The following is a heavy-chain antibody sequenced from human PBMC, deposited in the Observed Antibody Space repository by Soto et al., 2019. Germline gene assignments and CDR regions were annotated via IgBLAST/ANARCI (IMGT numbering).Heavy chain of an antibody. CDR3: AKRGGDSGFDCFDP. D-gene: IGHD3-22*01. CDR1: GFTFSNFA. CDR2: IDGSGGST. J-gene: IGHJ5*02. V-gene: IGHV3-23*01. Sequence: EVQLLESGGGLVQPGGSLRLSCVASGFTFSNFAMIWVRQAPGRGLEWVSFIDGSGGSTYYADSVRGRFTISRDNSKNTMFLQMNSLRGEDTALYYCAKRGGDSGFDCFDPWGQGTMVTVSS.